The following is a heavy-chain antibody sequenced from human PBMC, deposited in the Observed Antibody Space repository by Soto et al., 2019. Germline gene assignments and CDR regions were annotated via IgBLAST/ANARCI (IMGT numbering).Heavy chain of an antibody. CDR3: ARVRGYSYGYGSFDY. CDR1: GGSISSYY. Sequence: QVQLQESGPGQVKHSETLYLTCTVSGGSISSYYWSWIRQPPGKGLEWIGYIYYSGSTNYNPSLKSRVTISVDTSKKQFSLKLSSVTAADTAVYYCARVRGYSYGYGSFDYWGQGTLVTVSS. D-gene: IGHD5-18*01. CDR2: IYYSGST. V-gene: IGHV4-59*01. J-gene: IGHJ4*02.